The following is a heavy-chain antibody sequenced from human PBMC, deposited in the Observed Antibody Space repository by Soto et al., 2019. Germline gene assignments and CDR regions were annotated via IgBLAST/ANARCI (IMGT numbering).Heavy chain of an antibody. CDR1: GFTFSDHW. Sequence: GGSLRLSCVASGFTFSDHWMSWVRQAPGKGLEWVANIKEDGSEKYYVDTVKGRFTISRDNAEKSLYLQMDSLTAEDTAVYFCARVKTSPGSAGGGQGTLVTVSS. D-gene: IGHD3-10*01. CDR2: IKEDGSEK. J-gene: IGHJ4*02. V-gene: IGHV3-7*01. CDR3: ARVKTSPGSAG.